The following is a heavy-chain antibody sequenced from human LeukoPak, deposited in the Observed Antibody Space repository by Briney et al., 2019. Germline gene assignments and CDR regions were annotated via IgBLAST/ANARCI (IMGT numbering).Heavy chain of an antibody. D-gene: IGHD2-15*01. CDR2: IRSKSYGGTT. CDR3: SRRPYCSSGSCYPDPDAFDI. J-gene: IGHJ3*02. Sequence: GGSLRLSCTASGFTFGDYAMAWVRQAPGKGLEWVGFIRSKSYGGTTEYAASVKGRFTISRDDSKSIAYLQMNSLKTEDTAVYYCSRRPYCSSGSCYPDPDAFDIWGQGTVVTFSS. V-gene: IGHV3-49*04. CDR1: GFTFGDYA.